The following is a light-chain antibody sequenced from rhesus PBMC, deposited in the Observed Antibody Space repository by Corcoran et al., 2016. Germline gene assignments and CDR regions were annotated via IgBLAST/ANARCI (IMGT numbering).Light chain of an antibody. J-gene: IGKJ2*01. CDR3: QQYNSSPYS. CDR1: QSISSW. CDR2: KAS. V-gene: IGKV1-22*01. Sequence: DIQMTQSPSSLSASVGDTVTITCRASQSISSWLAWYPQKPGKAPKVLIYKASSLQSGVPSRFIGSGAGTDFTLTISSLQSEDFATYYCQQYNSSPYSFGRGTKVEIK.